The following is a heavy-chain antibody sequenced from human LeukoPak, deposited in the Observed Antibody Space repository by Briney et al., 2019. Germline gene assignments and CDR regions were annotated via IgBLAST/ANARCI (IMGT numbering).Heavy chain of an antibody. CDR1: GFTFSSYW. V-gene: IGHV3-7*01. Sequence: GGSLRLSCAASGFTFSSYWMSWVRQAPGKGLEWVANIKQDESEKYYVDSVKGRFTISRDNAKNSLYLQMNSLRAEDTAVYYCARGGVEMATIRDLFDYWGQGTLVTVSS. J-gene: IGHJ4*02. D-gene: IGHD5-24*01. CDR2: IKQDESEK. CDR3: ARGGVEMATIRDLFDY.